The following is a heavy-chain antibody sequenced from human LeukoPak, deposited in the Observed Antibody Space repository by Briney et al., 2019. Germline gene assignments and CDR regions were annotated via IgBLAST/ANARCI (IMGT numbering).Heavy chain of an antibody. CDR1: GGSISSSSYY. CDR2: IYYSGST. Sequence: PSETLSLTCTVSGGSISSSSYYWGWIRQPPGKGLEWIGSIYYSGSTCYNPSLKSRVTISVDTSKNQFSLKLSSVTAADTAVYYCARDWVEECSGGSCYPLVLGAFDIWGQGTMVTVSS. J-gene: IGHJ3*02. D-gene: IGHD2-15*01. CDR3: ARDWVEECSGGSCYPLVLGAFDI. V-gene: IGHV4-39*07.